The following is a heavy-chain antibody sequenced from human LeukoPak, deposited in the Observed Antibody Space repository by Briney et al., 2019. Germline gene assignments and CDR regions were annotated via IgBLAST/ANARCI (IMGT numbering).Heavy chain of an antibody. CDR2: IWYDGTNK. Sequence: GGSLRLSCAASGFTFSDYGMHWVRQAPGKGLEWVALIWYDGTNKYYVDSVKGRFTISRDNSKNTLYLQMNSLRADDTAVYYCARDRYGIRRDYFDYWGQGILVTVSS. CDR1: GFTFSDYG. D-gene: IGHD3-9*01. CDR3: ARDRYGIRRDYFDY. J-gene: IGHJ4*02. V-gene: IGHV3-33*01.